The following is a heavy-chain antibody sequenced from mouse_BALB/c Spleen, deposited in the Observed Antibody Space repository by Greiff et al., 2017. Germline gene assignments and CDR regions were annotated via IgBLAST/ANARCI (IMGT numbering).Heavy chain of an antibody. V-gene: IGHV5-4*02. Sequence: EVQRVESGGGLVKPGGSLKLSCAASGFTFSDYYMYWVRQTPEKRLEWVATISDGGSYTYYPDSVKGRFTISRDNAKNNLYLQMSSLKSEDTAMYYCARGGGNYDGWFAYWGQGTLVTVSA. CDR1: GFTFSDYY. D-gene: IGHD2-1*01. J-gene: IGHJ3*01. CDR3: ARGGGNYDGWFAY. CDR2: ISDGGSYT.